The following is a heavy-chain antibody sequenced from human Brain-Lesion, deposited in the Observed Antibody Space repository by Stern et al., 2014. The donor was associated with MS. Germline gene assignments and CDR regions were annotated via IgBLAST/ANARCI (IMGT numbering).Heavy chain of an antibody. D-gene: IGHD3-22*01. CDR3: TKDSGYFSGLFDS. J-gene: IGHJ4*02. V-gene: IGHV3-9*01. CDR2: INWNSGSL. CDR1: DDFA. Sequence: DDFAMHWGRQAPGKGLEWVSGINWNSGSLAYADSVKGRFSISRDSAKNSLFLQMNSLRPEDTALYYCTKDSGYFSGLFDSWGQGTLVTVSS.